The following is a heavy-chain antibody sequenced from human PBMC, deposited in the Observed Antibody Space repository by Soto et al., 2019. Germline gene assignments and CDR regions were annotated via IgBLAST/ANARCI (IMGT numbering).Heavy chain of an antibody. CDR1: GFIFTNFW. CDR3: AKDSWYFDL. D-gene: IGHD6-13*01. J-gene: IGHJ4*02. V-gene: IGHV3-74*01. Sequence: GESLKISCEASGFIFTNFWMHWVRQVPGKGLVWVSRIDTSGSSTSYADSVKGRFTISRDNAKNTVSLQMNSLRAEDTGVYYCAKDSWYFDLWSQGSLVTVSS. CDR2: IDTSGSST.